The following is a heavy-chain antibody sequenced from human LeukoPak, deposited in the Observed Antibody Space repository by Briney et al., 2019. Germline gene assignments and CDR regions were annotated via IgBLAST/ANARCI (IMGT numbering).Heavy chain of an antibody. J-gene: IGHJ4*02. CDR1: GGSISSSSYY. D-gene: IGHD6-19*01. V-gene: IGHV4-39*07. CDR3: ARGSGWYASDY. Sequence: SETLSLTCTVSGGSISSSSYYWGWIRQPPGKGLEWIGSIYYSGSTYYNPSLKSRVTISVDTSKNQFSLKLSSVTAADTAVYYCARGSGWYASDYWGQGTLVTVSS. CDR2: IYYSGST.